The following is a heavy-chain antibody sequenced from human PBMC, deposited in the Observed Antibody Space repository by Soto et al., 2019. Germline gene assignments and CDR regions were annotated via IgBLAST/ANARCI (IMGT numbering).Heavy chain of an antibody. CDR2: IKSKTDGGTT. CDR1: GFTFSNAW. CDR3: TTAFFLRSYDAFDI. V-gene: IGHV3-15*01. D-gene: IGHD4-17*01. J-gene: IGHJ3*02. Sequence: GGSLRLSCAASGFTFSNAWMSWVRQAPGKGLEWVGRIKSKTDGGTTDYAAPVKGRFTISRDDSKNTLYLQMNSLKTEDTAVYYCTTAFFLRSYDAFDIWGQGTMVTVSS.